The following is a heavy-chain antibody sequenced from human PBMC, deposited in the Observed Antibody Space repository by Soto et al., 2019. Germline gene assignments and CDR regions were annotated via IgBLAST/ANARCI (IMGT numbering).Heavy chain of an antibody. Sequence: EVQLLESRGGLVQPGGSLRLSCAASRFSFSSYAMSWVRQAPGKGLEWLSAISGSGGSTYYADSVKGRFTISRDNSKNTLYLQMNSLRAEDTAVYYCAKDQRDGSGSPLGWFDPWGQGTLVTVSS. J-gene: IGHJ5*02. CDR3: AKDQRDGSGSPLGWFDP. D-gene: IGHD3-10*01. V-gene: IGHV3-23*01. CDR1: RFSFSSYA. CDR2: ISGSGGST.